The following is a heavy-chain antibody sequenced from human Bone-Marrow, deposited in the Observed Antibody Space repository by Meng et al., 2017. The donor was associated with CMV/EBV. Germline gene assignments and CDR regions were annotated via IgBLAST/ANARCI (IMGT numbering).Heavy chain of an antibody. D-gene: IGHD6-6*01. V-gene: IGHV1-69*12. CDR2: IIPIFGTA. CDR1: GGTFSSYA. J-gene: IGHJ4*02. Sequence: QVPLVESGAGVKKPGSSVKVSCKASGGTFSSYAISWVRQAPGQGLEWMGGIIPIFGTANYAQKFQGRVTITADESTSTAYMELSSLRSEDTAVYYCARDVAARPYIYDYWGQGTLVTVSS. CDR3: ARDVAARPYIYDY.